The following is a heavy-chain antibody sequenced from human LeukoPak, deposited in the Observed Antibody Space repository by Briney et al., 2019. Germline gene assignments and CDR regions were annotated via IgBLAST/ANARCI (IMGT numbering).Heavy chain of an antibody. J-gene: IGHJ3*02. Sequence: ASVKVSCKASGYTFTSYDINWVRQATGQGLEWMGWMNPNSGNTGYAQKFQGRVTMTRNTSIRTAYMELSSLRSEDTAVYYCARSYHVGDAFDIWGQGTMVTVSS. D-gene: IGHD3-16*02. CDR2: MNPNSGNT. CDR3: ARSYHVGDAFDI. V-gene: IGHV1-8*01. CDR1: GYTFTSYD.